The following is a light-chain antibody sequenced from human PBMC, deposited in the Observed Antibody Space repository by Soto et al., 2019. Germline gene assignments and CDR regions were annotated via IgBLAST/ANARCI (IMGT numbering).Light chain of an antibody. V-gene: IGKV1-5*01. J-gene: IGKJ1*01. CDR2: EAT. Sequence: DIQLTQFPSTLSASVGDRVSITCRARESINIWLAWHQQKPGKAPKLLMYEATIRASGVSPRCSVSGTGTQFTLPITSVQPDDFSTYHCQQYNSYRTFGQGTRVEIK. CDR3: QQYNSYRT. CDR1: ESINIW.